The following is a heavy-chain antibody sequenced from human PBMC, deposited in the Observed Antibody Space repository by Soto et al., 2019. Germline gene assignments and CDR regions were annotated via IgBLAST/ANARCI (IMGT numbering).Heavy chain of an antibody. D-gene: IGHD2-15*01. CDR3: ARGGDIVVVVAADNAFDI. CDR2: IYSGGST. Sequence: EVQLVESGGGLVQPGGSLRLSCAASGFTVSSNYMSWVRQAPGKGLEWVSVIYSGGSTYYADSVKGRFTISTDNSKNTLYLQMNSLRAEDTAVYYCARGGDIVVVVAADNAFDIWGQGTMVTVSS. V-gene: IGHV3-66*01. J-gene: IGHJ3*02. CDR1: GFTVSSNY.